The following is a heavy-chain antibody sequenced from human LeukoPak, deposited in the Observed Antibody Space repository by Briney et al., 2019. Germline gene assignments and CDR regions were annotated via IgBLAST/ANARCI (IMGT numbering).Heavy chain of an antibody. CDR2: ISPFNGNT. CDR1: GYTFNTYG. Sequence: ASVKVSCKASGYTFNTYGISWVRQAPGQGLEYIGWISPFNGNTYYAHSVQGRATMTTDTSTSTAYMDLRGLRSDDTAVYYCAKDREQWVPLGSLDFWGQGTMVTVSS. V-gene: IGHV1-18*01. CDR3: AKDREQWVPLGSLDF. J-gene: IGHJ3*01. D-gene: IGHD6-19*01.